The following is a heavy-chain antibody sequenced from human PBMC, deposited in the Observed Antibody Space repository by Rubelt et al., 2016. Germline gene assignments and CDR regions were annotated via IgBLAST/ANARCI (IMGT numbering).Heavy chain of an antibody. CDR3: ARSYSGYNPY. D-gene: IGHD5-12*01. V-gene: IGHV3-33*01. J-gene: IGHJ4*02. Sequence: SRSGMHWVRQAPGKGLEWVAVIWYDGTNKYYGDSVKGRFTISRDDSKNTLDLQMNSLRVEDTAVYYCARSYSGYNPYWGQGTLVTVSS. CDR1: SRSG. CDR2: IWYDGTNK.